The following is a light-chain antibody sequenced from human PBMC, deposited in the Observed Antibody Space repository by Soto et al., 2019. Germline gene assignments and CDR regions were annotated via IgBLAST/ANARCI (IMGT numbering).Light chain of an antibody. V-gene: IGLV2-11*01. CDR2: DIT. Sequence: ALTQPRSVSGSPGQSVTISCTGTSSDVGRFEYVSWYQQHPGEAPKVVVYDITKRPSGVPDRFSGSKSGNTASLTISGLQAEDEADYYCCSYAGIYSYVFGTGTKVTVL. J-gene: IGLJ1*01. CDR1: SSDVGRFEY. CDR3: CSYAGIYSYV.